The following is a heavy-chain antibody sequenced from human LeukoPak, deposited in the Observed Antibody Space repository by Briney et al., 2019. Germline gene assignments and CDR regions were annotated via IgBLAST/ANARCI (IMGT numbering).Heavy chain of an antibody. CDR2: INHSGST. D-gene: IGHD1-26*01. CDR3: ARVSGGGYYYYYYMDV. Sequence: SETLSLTCAVYGGSFSGYYWSWIRQPPGKGLEWIGEINHSGSTNYNPSLKSRVTISVDTSKNQFSLKLSSVTAADTAVYYCARVSGGGYYYYYYMDVWGKGTTVTVSS. CDR1: GGSFSGYY. J-gene: IGHJ6*03. V-gene: IGHV4-34*01.